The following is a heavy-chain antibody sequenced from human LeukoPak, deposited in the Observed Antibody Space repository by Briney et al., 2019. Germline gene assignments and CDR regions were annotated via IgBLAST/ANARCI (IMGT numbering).Heavy chain of an antibody. J-gene: IGHJ4*02. CDR2: ITIAGGT. V-gene: IGHV3-23*01. Sequence: PGGSLRLSCAAPGFTFNTQDMRWVRQAPGKGLEWVSSITIAGGTFYADSVRGRFTISRDNSKNTLDLQMNSLRVEDTAVYYCGKGRVSDWGQGTLVTVPS. D-gene: IGHD6-19*01. CDR3: GKGRVSD. CDR1: GFTFNTQD.